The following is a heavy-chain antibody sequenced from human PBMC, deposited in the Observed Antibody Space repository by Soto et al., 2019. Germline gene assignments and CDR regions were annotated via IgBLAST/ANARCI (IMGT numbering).Heavy chain of an antibody. CDR2: INHSGST. J-gene: IGHJ6*02. Sequence: PSETLSLTCAVYGGSFSGYYWSWIRQPPGKGLEWIGEINHSGSTNYNPSLKSRVTISVDTSKNQFSLKLSSVTAADTAVYYCARGGGKYYYGSGGYYYGMDVWGQGTTFTVSS. D-gene: IGHD3-10*01. V-gene: IGHV4-34*01. CDR3: ARGGGKYYYGSGGYYYGMDV. CDR1: GGSFSGYY.